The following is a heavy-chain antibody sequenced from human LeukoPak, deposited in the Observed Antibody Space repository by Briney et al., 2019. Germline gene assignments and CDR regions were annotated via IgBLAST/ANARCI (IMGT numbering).Heavy chain of an antibody. D-gene: IGHD2-2*01. J-gene: IGHJ5*02. V-gene: IGHV4-39*01. CDR2: IYYSGST. CDR3: ARQRPDIVVVNWFDP. Sequence: PSETLSLTCTVSGGSISSSSYYWGWIRQPPGKGLEWIGSIYYSGSTYYNPSLKSRVTISVDTSKNQFSLKLSSVTAADTAVYYCARQRPDIVVVNWFDPWGQGTLVTVSS. CDR1: GGSISSSSYY.